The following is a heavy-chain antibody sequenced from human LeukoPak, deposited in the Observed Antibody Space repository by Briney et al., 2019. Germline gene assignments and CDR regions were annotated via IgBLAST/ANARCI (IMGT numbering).Heavy chain of an antibody. V-gene: IGHV4-34*01. Sequence: SETLSLTCAVYGGSFSGYYWSWIRQPPGKGLEWIGEINHSGSTNYNPSLKSRVTISVDTSKNQFSLKLSSVTAADTAVYYCARVGYGSNYWGQRTLVTVSS. J-gene: IGHJ4*02. CDR1: GGSFSGYY. CDR3: ARVGYGSNY. D-gene: IGHD1-26*01. CDR2: INHSGST.